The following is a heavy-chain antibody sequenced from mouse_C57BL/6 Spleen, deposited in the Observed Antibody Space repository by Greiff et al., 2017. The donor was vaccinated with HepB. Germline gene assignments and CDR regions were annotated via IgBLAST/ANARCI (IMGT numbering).Heavy chain of an antibody. CDR3: ARGITTVVADY. CDR2: ISGGGGNT. Sequence: EVMLVESGGGLVKPGGSLKLSCAASGFTFSSYTMSWVRQTPEKRLEWVATISGGGGNTYYPDSVKGRFTISRDNAKNTLYMQRSRLRSENTALYDCARGITTVVADYWGQGTSLTVSS. J-gene: IGHJ2*02. V-gene: IGHV5-9*01. CDR1: GFTFSSYT. D-gene: IGHD1-1*01.